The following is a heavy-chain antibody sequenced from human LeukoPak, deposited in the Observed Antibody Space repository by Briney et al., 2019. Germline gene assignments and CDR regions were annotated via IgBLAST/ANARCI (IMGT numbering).Heavy chain of an antibody. V-gene: IGHV3-9*01. CDR2: ISWNSGSI. D-gene: IGHD3-10*01. CDR1: GFTFSSYS. CDR3: AKDMRLMVRGGPFDY. Sequence: GGSLRLSCAASGFTFSSYSMNWVRQAPGKGLEWVSGISWNSGSIGYADSVKGRFTISRDNAKNSLYLQMNSLRAEDTALYYCAKDMRLMVRGGPFDYWGQGTLVTVSS. J-gene: IGHJ4*02.